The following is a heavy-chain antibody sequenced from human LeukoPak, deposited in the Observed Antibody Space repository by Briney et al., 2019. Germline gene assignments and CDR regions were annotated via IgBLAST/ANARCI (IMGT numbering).Heavy chain of an antibody. J-gene: IGHJ6*03. CDR1: GFTFSNAW. CDR3: TTDPGFLDLRGYYYYMDV. Sequence: GGSLRLSCAASGFTFSNAWMSWVRQAPGKGLEWVGRIKSKTDGGTTDYAAPVKGRFTISRDDSKNTLYLQMNSLKTEDTAVYYCTTDPGFLDLRGYYYYMDVWGKGTTVTVSS. D-gene: IGHD3/OR15-3a*01. CDR2: IKSKTDGGTT. V-gene: IGHV3-15*01.